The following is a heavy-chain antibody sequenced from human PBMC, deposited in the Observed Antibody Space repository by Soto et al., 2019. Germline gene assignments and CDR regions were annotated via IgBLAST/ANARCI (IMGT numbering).Heavy chain of an antibody. D-gene: IGHD6-13*01. Sequence: QVQLVQSGSELKKPGASVKVSCKASGYTFTSYAMNWVRQAPGQGLEWMGWINTNTGNPTYAQGFTGRFVFSLDTTVSTAYLQICSLKAEDTAVYYCARFYGSSWYFGYYGMDVWGQGTTVTVSS. CDR3: ARFYGSSWYFGYYGMDV. CDR1: GYTFTSYA. J-gene: IGHJ6*02. V-gene: IGHV7-4-1*01. CDR2: INTNTGNP.